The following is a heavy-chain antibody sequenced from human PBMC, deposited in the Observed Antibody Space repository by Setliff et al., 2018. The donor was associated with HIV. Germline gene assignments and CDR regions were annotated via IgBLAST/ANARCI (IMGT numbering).Heavy chain of an antibody. D-gene: IGHD2-2*01. CDR3: ARWCAAAGCYPAIYHFDS. J-gene: IGHJ4*02. CDR1: GYTFSEYA. V-gene: IGHV1-3*04. CDR2: IDTDNGYR. Sequence: ASVKVSCKASGYTFSEYAIHWVRQAPGQRLEWMGGIDTDNGYRRYSPKLQGRVTITKDTSANTAYMELRGLRSEDTAVYYCARWCAAAGCYPAIYHFDSWGQGTLVTVS.